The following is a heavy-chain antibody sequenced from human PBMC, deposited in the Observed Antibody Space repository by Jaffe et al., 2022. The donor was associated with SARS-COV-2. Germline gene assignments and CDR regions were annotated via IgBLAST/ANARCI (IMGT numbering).Heavy chain of an antibody. Sequence: EVQLVESGGGLVQPGGSLRLSCAASGFTVSSNYMSWVRQAPGKGLEWVSVIYSGGSTYYADSVKGRFTISRDNSKNTLYLQMNSLRAEDTAVYYCARVGDTAMDYYYYGMDVWGQGTTVTVSS. CDR3: ARVGDTAMDYYYYGMDV. CDR1: GFTVSSNY. CDR2: IYSGGST. J-gene: IGHJ6*02. D-gene: IGHD5-18*01. V-gene: IGHV3-66*02.